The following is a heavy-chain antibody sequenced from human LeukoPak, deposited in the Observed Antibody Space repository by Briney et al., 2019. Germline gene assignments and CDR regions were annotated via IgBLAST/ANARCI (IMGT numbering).Heavy chain of an antibody. CDR3: ARHRFDSSGYYSNYWYFDL. D-gene: IGHD3-22*01. Sequence: SETLSLTCAVYGGSFSGYYWSWIRQPPGKGLEWIGEINHSGSTNYNPSLKSRVTISVDTSKNQFSLKLSSVTAADTAVYYCARHRFDSSGYYSNYWYFDLWGRGTLVTVSS. J-gene: IGHJ2*01. CDR1: GGSFSGYY. CDR2: INHSGST. V-gene: IGHV4-34*01.